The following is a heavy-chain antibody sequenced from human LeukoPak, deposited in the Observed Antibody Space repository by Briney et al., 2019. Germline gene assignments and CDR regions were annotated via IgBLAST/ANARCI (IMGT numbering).Heavy chain of an antibody. J-gene: IGHJ4*02. Sequence: GGSLRLSCAASGFTFSNAWMSWVRQAPGKGLEWVGRIEGKTDGGTTDYAAPVKGRFTISRDDSKNTLYLQMNSLKTEDTAVYYCTTGIAAVDYWGQGTLVTVSS. V-gene: IGHV3-15*04. CDR1: GFTFSNAW. D-gene: IGHD6-6*01. CDR2: IEGKTDGGTT. CDR3: TTGIAAVDY.